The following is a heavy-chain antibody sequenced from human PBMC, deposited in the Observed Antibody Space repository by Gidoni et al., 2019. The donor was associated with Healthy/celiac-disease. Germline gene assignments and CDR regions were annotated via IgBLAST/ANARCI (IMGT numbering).Heavy chain of an antibody. D-gene: IGHD4-17*01. CDR2: IKSKTDGGTT. CDR3: NTDNGDYPLDY. CDR1: GSTFSNAW. V-gene: IGHV3-15*01. J-gene: IGHJ4*02. Sequence: EVQLVESGGGLVKPGGSFRLSCAASGSTFSNAWMSWVRQAPGKGLGWVGRIKSKTDGGTTDYAATVKGRFTISRDDSKNTLYLQMNSLKTEDTAVYDCNTDNGDYPLDYWGQGTLVTVSS.